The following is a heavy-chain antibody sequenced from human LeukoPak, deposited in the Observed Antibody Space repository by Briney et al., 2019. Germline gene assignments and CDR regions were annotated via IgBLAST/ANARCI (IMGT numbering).Heavy chain of an antibody. CDR3: ARDAPVADTGYYFDY. D-gene: IGHD6-19*01. J-gene: IGHJ4*02. CDR2: IYHSGST. CDR1: GGSISSYY. Sequence: PSETLSLTCTVSGGSISSYYWSWIRQPPGKGLEWIGSIYHSGSTYYNPSLKSRVTTSVDTSKNQFSLKLSSVTAADTAVYYCARDAPVADTGYYFDYWGQGTLVTVSS. V-gene: IGHV4-38-2*02.